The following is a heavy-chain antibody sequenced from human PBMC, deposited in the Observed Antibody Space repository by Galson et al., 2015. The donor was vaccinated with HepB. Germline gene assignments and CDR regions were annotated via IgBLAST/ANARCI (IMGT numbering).Heavy chain of an antibody. CDR1: GYTFTGYY. Sequence: SVKVSCKASGYTFTGYYMHWVRQAPGQGLEWMGWINPNSGGTNYAQKFQGWVTMTRDTSISTAYMELSRLRSDDTAVYYCARGGRAVAGTHWFDPWGQGTLVTVSS. D-gene: IGHD6-19*01. CDR3: ARGGRAVAGTHWFDP. V-gene: IGHV1-2*04. J-gene: IGHJ5*02. CDR2: INPNSGGT.